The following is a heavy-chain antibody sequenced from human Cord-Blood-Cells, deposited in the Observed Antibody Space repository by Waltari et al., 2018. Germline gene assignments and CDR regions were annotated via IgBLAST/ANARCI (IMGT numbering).Heavy chain of an antibody. CDR1: GGTFSSSA. Sequence: QVQLLQSGAEVKKPGSSVKVSCKASGGTFSSSAISWVRQAPGQGLEWMGGIIPILGIANYAQKFQGRVTITADKSTSTAYMELSSLRSEDTAVYYCARGAPGFNWFDPWGQGTLVTVSS. V-gene: IGHV1-69*10. CDR3: ARGAPGFNWFDP. J-gene: IGHJ5*02. CDR2: IIPILGIA. D-gene: IGHD6-25*01.